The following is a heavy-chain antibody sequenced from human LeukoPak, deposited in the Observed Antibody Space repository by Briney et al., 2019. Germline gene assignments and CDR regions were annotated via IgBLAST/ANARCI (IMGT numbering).Heavy chain of an antibody. CDR1: GGSISSSSYY. CDR3: ARSRLAGYFDY. CDR2: IYYSGST. Sequence: SETLSLTCTVSGGSISSSSYYWGWIRQPPGKGLEWIGSIYYSGSTYYNPSLKSRVTISVDTSKNQFSLKLSSVTAADTAVYYCARSRLAGYFDYWGQGTLVTVSS. D-gene: IGHD2-15*01. J-gene: IGHJ4*02. V-gene: IGHV4-39*01.